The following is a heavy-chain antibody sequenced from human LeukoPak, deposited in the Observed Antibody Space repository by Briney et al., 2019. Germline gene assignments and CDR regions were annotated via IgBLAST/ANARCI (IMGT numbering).Heavy chain of an antibody. CDR1: GFTFSSYS. Sequence: GGSLRLSCAASGFTFSSYSMNWVRQAPGKGLEWVSSISSSSSYIYYADSVKGRFTISRDNAKNSLYLQMNSLRAEDTAVYYCARDISGTTSLNAFDIWGQGTMVTVSS. V-gene: IGHV3-21*01. CDR3: ARDISGTTSLNAFDI. J-gene: IGHJ3*02. D-gene: IGHD1-26*01. CDR2: ISSSSSYI.